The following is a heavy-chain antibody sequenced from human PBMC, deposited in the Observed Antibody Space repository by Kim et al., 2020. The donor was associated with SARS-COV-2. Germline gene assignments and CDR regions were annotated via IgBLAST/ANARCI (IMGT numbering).Heavy chain of an antibody. J-gene: IGHJ4*02. CDR3: AKDLPRIAAAGWDY. Sequence: DTVKGRFTISRDNSKNTLYLQMNSLRAEETAVYYCAKDLPRIAAAGWDYWGQGTLVTVSS. V-gene: IGHV3-23*01. D-gene: IGHD6-13*01.